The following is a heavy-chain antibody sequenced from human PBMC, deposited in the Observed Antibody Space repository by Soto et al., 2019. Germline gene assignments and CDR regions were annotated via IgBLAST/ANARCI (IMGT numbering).Heavy chain of an antibody. CDR2: IYYSGST. CDR1: GGSISSYY. V-gene: IGHV4-59*01. CDR3: ARVIAAAGTYWFDP. D-gene: IGHD6-13*01. J-gene: IGHJ5*02. Sequence: SETLSLTCTVSGGSISSYYWSWIRQPPGKGLEWIGYIYYSGSTNYNPSLKSRVTISVDTSKNQFSLKLSSVTAADTVVYYCARVIAAAGTYWFDPWGQGTLVTVSS.